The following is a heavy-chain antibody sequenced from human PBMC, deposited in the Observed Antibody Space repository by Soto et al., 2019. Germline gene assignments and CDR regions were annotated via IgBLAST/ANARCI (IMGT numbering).Heavy chain of an antibody. Sequence: QVQLQESGPGLVKPSQTLSLTCTVSGGSNSSGEYYWSWLRQPPGKGLEWIGFMYSSGSTHNNPSLKSRVTISLDTSKNQFSLRLSSVTAADTAVYYCARYGGNFTQYFQHWGQGTLVTVSS. D-gene: IGHD2-21*02. CDR2: MYSSGST. V-gene: IGHV4-30-4*01. CDR1: GGSNSSGEYY. CDR3: ARYGGNFTQYFQH. J-gene: IGHJ1*01.